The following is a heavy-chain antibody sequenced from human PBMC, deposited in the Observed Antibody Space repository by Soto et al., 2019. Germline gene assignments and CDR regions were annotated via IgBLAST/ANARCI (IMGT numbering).Heavy chain of an antibody. D-gene: IGHD3-16*02. J-gene: IGHJ4*02. CDR2: MSWNRGSI. CDR1: GFTFDDFA. CDR3: AKDISLGELSAPDH. V-gene: IGHV3-9*01. Sequence: GGSLRLSCVASGFTFDDFAMHWVRQAPGKGLEWVLGMSWNRGSIVYADSVKGRFTISRDNAKNSLYLQMNSLRPEDTALYYCAKDISLGELSAPDHWGQGTLVTVSS.